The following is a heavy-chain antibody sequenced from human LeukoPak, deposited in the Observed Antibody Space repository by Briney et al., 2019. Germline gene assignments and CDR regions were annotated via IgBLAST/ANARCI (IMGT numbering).Heavy chain of an antibody. V-gene: IGHV1-46*01. Sequence: ASVKAFCKASGYTFTSNYIHWVRQAPGQGLEWMGMIYPRDGSTSYAQKFQGRVTVTRDTSTSTVHMELSGLRSEDTAVYYCARDQEGFDYWGQGTLVTVSS. CDR1: GYTFTSNY. J-gene: IGHJ4*02. CDR3: ARDQEGFDY. CDR2: IYPRDGST.